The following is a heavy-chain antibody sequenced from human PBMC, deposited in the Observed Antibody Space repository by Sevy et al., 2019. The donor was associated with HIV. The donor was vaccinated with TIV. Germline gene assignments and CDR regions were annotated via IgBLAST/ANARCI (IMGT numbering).Heavy chain of an antibody. CDR3: ARGIAAAGPLPYYFDY. Sequence: ASVKVSCKASGGSFSSYAISWVRQATGQGLEWMGGIIPIFGTANYAQKFQGRVTITADESTSTAYMELSSLRSEDTAVYYCARGIAAAGPLPYYFDYWGQGTLVTVSS. CDR1: GGSFSSYA. J-gene: IGHJ4*02. CDR2: IIPIFGTA. V-gene: IGHV1-69*13. D-gene: IGHD6-13*01.